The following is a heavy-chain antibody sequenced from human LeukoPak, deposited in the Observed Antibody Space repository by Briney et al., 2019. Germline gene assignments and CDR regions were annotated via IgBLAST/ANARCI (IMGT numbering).Heavy chain of an antibody. CDR1: GFTFSSYN. J-gene: IGHJ5*02. D-gene: IGHD3-22*01. Sequence: GGSLRLSCAASGFTFSSYNMNWVRQAPGKGLEWVSSISSSSSYIYYADSVNGRFTISRENAKNSLYLQMNSLRAEDTAVYYCARVQYYDSSGYYAWGQGTLVTVSS. V-gene: IGHV3-21*01. CDR3: ARVQYYDSSGYYA. CDR2: ISSSSSYI.